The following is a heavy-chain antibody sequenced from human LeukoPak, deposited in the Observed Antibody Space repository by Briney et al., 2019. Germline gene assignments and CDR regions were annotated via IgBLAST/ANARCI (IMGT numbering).Heavy chain of an antibody. CDR2: ISGSGGST. CDR1: GFTFSSYA. CDR3: AKGSTSSGWSEYFDY. J-gene: IGHJ4*02. V-gene: IGHV3-23*01. Sequence: PGGSLRLSCAASGFTFSSYAMSWVRQAPGKGLEWVSAISGSGGSTYYADSAKGRFTISRDNSKNTLYLQMNSLRAEDTAVYYCAKGSTSSGWSEYFDYWGQGTLVTVSS. D-gene: IGHD6-19*01.